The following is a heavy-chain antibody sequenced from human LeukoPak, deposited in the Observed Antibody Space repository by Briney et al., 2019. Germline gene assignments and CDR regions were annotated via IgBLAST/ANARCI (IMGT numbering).Heavy chain of an antibody. CDR2: IRQDGDTK. CDR3: ARSLPYGTTWYGRSDF. Sequence: GGSLRLSCAASGFPFNAYWMTWVRQAPGKGLEWVTNIRQDGDTKYYVDSVKGRFTISRDNAMNSLYLHMNSLRAEDTAIYYCARSLPYGTTWYGRSDFWGQGTLVTVSS. V-gene: IGHV3-7*03. D-gene: IGHD6-13*01. CDR1: GFPFNAYW. J-gene: IGHJ4*02.